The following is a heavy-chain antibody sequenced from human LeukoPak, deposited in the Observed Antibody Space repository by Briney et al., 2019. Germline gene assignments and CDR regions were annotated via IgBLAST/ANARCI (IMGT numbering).Heavy chain of an antibody. CDR2: ISGSGNST. CDR3: AKRGQLGY. J-gene: IGHJ4*02. V-gene: IGHV3-23*01. Sequence: GGSLRLSCAASGFTFSSYAMAWVRQAPGKGLEWVSTISGSGNSTYYADSVKGRFTISRDDSKNTLFLQMNSLRAEDTAVYYCAKRGQLGYWGQGTLVTVSS. D-gene: IGHD3-16*01. CDR1: GFTFSSYA.